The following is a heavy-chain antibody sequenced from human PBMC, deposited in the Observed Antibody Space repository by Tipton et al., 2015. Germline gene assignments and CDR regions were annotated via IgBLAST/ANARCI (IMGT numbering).Heavy chain of an antibody. J-gene: IGHJ6*02. D-gene: IGHD3-10*01. CDR3: ARVDILLSQGGMDV. CDR1: GGSIRSGDHS. V-gene: IGHV4-61*08. CDR2: IYGSGNT. Sequence: TLSLTCTVSGGSIRSGDHSWNWIRQPPGKALEWIGHIYGSGNTNYNPSLKSRVTISVDTSKNQFSLKLSSVTAADTAVYYCARVDILLSQGGMDVWGQGTTVTVSS.